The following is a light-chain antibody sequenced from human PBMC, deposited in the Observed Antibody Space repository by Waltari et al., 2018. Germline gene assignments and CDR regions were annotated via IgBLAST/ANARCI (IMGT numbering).Light chain of an antibody. CDR3: AAWDDSLNGRWE. V-gene: IGLV1-44*01. CDR1: SSNIGHHV. Sequence: QSVLTQPPSASGTPGQAVTISCSGSSSNIGHHVFHWYRQVPGTTPKLLIYRNDQRPSGVPDRFSGSKSGTSASLAISGLRSEDEGDYFCAAWDDSLNGRWEFGGGTKLTVL. CDR2: RND. J-gene: IGLJ2*01.